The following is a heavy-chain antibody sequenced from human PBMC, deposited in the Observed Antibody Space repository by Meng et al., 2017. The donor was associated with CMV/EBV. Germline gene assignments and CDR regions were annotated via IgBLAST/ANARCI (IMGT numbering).Heavy chain of an antibody. CDR3: ARPGYYDFWSGYYPTGLGMDV. D-gene: IGHD3-3*01. Sequence: SVKVSCKASGGTFSSYTISWVRQAPGQGLEWMGRIIPILGIANYAQKFQGRVTITADKSTSTAYMELSSLRSEDTAVYYCARPGYYDFWSGYYPTGLGMDVWGQGTTVTVSS. CDR2: IIPILGIA. V-gene: IGHV1-69*02. CDR1: GGTFSSYT. J-gene: IGHJ6*02.